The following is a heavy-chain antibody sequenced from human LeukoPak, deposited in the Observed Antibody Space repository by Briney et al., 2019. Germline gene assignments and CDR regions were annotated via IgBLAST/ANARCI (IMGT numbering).Heavy chain of an antibody. V-gene: IGHV3-7*01. Sequence: GGSLRLSCAASGFTFSSYWMSWVRQAPGKGLEWVANIKQDGSEKYYVDSVKGRFTISRDNAKNSLYLQMNSLRAEDTAVYYCARDLTIGYSSGSPFDYWGQGTLVTVSS. J-gene: IGHJ4*02. CDR3: ARDLTIGYSSGSPFDY. CDR1: GFTFSSYW. CDR2: IKQDGSEK. D-gene: IGHD6-19*01.